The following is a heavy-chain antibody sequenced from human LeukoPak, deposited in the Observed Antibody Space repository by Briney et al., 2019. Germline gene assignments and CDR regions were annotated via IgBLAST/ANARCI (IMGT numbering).Heavy chain of an antibody. CDR2: IYYSGST. CDR3: AREVTSNWFDP. V-gene: IGHV4-30-4*08. CDR1: VGSISSGDYY. J-gene: IGHJ5*02. Sequence: SETLSLTCTVSVGSISSGDYYWSWIRQPPGKGLEWIGYIYYSGSTYYNPSLKSRVTISVDTSKNQFSLKLSSVTAADTAVYYCAREVTSNWFDPWGQGTLVTVSS. D-gene: IGHD3-10*01.